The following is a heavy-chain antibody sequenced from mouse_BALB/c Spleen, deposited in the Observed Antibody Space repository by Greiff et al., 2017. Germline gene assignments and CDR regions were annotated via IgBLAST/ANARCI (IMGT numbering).Heavy chain of an antibody. CDR3: ARSPSSYYYGSSYYAMDY. CDR1: GFSLTSYG. D-gene: IGHD1-1*01. Sequence: QVHVKQSGPGLVQPSQSLSITCTVSGFSLTSYGVHWVRQSPGKGLEWLGVIWSGGSTDYNAAFISRLSISKDNSKSQVFFKMNSLQANDTAIYYCARSPSSYYYGSSYYAMDYWGQGTSVTVSS. J-gene: IGHJ4*01. V-gene: IGHV2-2*02. CDR2: IWSGGST.